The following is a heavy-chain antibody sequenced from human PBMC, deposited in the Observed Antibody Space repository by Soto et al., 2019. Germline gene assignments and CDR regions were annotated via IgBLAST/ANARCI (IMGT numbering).Heavy chain of an antibody. Sequence: GESLKISCKGSGYSFTSYWISWVRQMPGKGLEWMGRIDPSDSYTNYSPYFQGHVTISADKSISTAYLQWSSLKASDTAMYYYARQEVTTGGYYYYYGMDVWGQGTTVTVSS. J-gene: IGHJ6*02. D-gene: IGHD4-17*01. CDR1: GYSFTSYW. CDR2: IDPSDSYT. CDR3: ARQEVTTGGYYYYYGMDV. V-gene: IGHV5-10-1*01.